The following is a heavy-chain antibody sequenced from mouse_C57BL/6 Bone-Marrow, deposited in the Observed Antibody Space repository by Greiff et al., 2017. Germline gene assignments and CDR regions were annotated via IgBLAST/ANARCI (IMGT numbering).Heavy chain of an antibody. CDR3: ARGGVKDAMDY. Sequence: EVKVVESGGGLVQPGESLKLSCESNEYEFPSHDMSWVRKTPEKRLELVAAINSDGGSTYYPDTMERRFIISRDNTKKTLYLQMSSLRYEDTALYYCARGGVKDAMDYWGQGTSVTVSS. D-gene: IGHD1-3*01. CDR2: INSDGGST. CDR1: EYEFPSHD. J-gene: IGHJ4*01. V-gene: IGHV5-2*01.